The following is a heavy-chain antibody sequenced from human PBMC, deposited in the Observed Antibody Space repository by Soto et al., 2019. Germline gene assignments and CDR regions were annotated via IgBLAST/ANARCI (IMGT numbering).Heavy chain of an antibody. CDR3: ARAPPLSLIVVVGVDDF. D-gene: IGHD3-22*01. V-gene: IGHV3-21*06. Sequence: KPGGSLRLSCVGSGFTFSTYSINWVRQAPGKGLEWVSSISSMSSFINYADSVKGRFTISRDNDRGLVYLQMNSLRADDTAVYYCARAPPLSLIVVVGVDDFWGQGTLVTVSS. J-gene: IGHJ4*02. CDR2: ISSMSSFI. CDR1: GFTFSTYS.